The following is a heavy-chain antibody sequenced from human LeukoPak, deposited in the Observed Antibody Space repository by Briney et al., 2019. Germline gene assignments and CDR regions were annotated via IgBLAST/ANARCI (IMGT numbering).Heavy chain of an antibody. CDR3: ARVKRFPTVWFDP. J-gene: IGHJ5*02. V-gene: IGHV1-8*01. CDR2: MNPISGST. CDR1: GYTFSSYD. Sequence: ASVKVSCKASGYTFSSYDINWVQQAAGQGLEWMGWMNPISGSTGYAQKFRGRVIMTRDTSITTAFMELSSLTSDDTAIYYCARVKRFPTVWFDPWGQGTLVSVSS. D-gene: IGHD3-10*01.